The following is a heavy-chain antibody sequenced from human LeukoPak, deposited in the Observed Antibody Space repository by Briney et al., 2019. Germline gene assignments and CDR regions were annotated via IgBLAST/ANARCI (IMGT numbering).Heavy chain of an antibody. J-gene: IGHJ4*02. D-gene: IGHD3-22*01. CDR2: IIPIFGTA. Sequence: GASVKVSCKASGGTFSSYAISWVRQAPGQGLEWMGGIIPIFGTANYAQKFQGRVTITADKSTSTAYMELSSLRSEDTAVYYCARDLEDYYDSSGYSAYFDYWGQGTLVTVSS. CDR3: ARDLEDYYDSSGYSAYFDY. V-gene: IGHV1-69*06. CDR1: GGTFSSYA.